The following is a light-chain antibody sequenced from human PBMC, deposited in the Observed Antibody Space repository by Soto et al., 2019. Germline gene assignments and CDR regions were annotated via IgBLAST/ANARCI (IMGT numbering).Light chain of an antibody. CDR2: SNN. Sequence: QSVLTQPPSASGTPGQRVTISCSGSSSNIGSNTVNWYQQLPGTAPKLLIYSNNQRPSGVPDRFSGSKSGTSASLAISGLQSEHEADYYCAAWDDSLNSVVFGGGTQLTVL. V-gene: IGLV1-44*01. CDR3: AAWDDSLNSVV. J-gene: IGLJ2*01. CDR1: SSNIGSNT.